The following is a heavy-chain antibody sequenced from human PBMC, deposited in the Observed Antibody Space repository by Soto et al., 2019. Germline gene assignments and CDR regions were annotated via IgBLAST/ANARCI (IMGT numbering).Heavy chain of an antibody. CDR3: AKDLLYYYDSSGYYLGPSCFDY. V-gene: IGHV3-23*01. CDR2: ISGSGGST. Sequence: GGSLRLSCADSGFTFSSYATSWVRQAPGKGLEWVSAISGSGGSTYYADSVKGRFTISRDNSKNTLYLQMNSLRAEDTAVYYCAKDLLYYYDSSGYYLGPSCFDYWGQGTLVTVSA. D-gene: IGHD3-22*01. J-gene: IGHJ4*02. CDR1: GFTFSSYA.